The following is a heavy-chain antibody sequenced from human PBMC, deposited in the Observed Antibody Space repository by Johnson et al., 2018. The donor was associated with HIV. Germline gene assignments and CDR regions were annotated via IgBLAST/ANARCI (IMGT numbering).Heavy chain of an antibody. CDR1: GFTFSSYD. Sequence: VQLVESGGGLVQPGGSLRLSCAASGFTFSSYDMYWVRQATGKGLEWVSGIGTAGDTYYPGSVKGRFTISRENAKNSLYLQMNSLRAGDTAVYYCAREGWGPWGAFDIWGQGTMVTVSS. CDR3: AREGWGPWGAFDI. J-gene: IGHJ3*02. D-gene: IGHD3-16*01. V-gene: IGHV3-13*01. CDR2: IGTAGDT.